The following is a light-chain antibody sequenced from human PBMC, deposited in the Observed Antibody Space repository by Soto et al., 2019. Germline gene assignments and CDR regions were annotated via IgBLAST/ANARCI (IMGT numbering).Light chain of an antibody. V-gene: IGLV2-14*03. J-gene: IGLJ1*01. CDR3: SSYTSSSTLV. CDR2: DVS. CDR1: SSDVGGYNY. Sequence: QSALTQPASVSGSPGQSITISCTGTSSDVGGYNYVSWYQHHPGKAPKLMIYDVSNRPSGVSNRFSGSKSGNTASPTISGLQAEDEADYYCSSYTSSSTLVFGSGTKLTVL.